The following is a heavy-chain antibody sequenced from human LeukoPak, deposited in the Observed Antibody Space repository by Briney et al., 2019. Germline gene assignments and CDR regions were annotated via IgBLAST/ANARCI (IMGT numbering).Heavy chain of an antibody. CDR1: GGSFSGYY. J-gene: IGHJ3*02. V-gene: IGHV4-34*01. CDR2: INHSGST. CDR3: ARGRRVILVVRGLAAFDI. Sequence: PSETLSLTCAVYGGSFSGYYWSWIRQPPGKGLEWIGEINHSGSTNYNPSLKSRVTISVDTSKNQFSLKLSSVTAADTAVYYCARGRRVILVVRGLAAFDIWGQGTMVTVSS. D-gene: IGHD3-22*01.